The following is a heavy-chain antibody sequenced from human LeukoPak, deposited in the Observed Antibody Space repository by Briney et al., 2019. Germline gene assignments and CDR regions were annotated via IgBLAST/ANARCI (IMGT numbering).Heavy chain of an antibody. V-gene: IGHV4-38-2*02. D-gene: IGHD4-11*01. CDR2: IYHSGST. J-gene: IGHJ3*02. Sequence: SETLSLTCTVSGYSISSGYYWGWIRQPPGKGLEWIGSIYHSGSTYYNPSLKSRVTISVDTSKNQFSLKLSSVTAADTAVYYCAREDYSNYERAFDIWGQGTMVTVSS. CDR1: GYSISSGYY. CDR3: AREDYSNYERAFDI.